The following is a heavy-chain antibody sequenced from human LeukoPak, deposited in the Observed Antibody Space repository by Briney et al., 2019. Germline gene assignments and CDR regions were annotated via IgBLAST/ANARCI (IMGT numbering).Heavy chain of an antibody. CDR1: GFTFSSYS. V-gene: IGHV3-21*01. J-gene: IGHJ4*02. CDR2: ISSSSSYI. D-gene: IGHD3-22*01. Sequence: PGGSLRLSCAASGFTFSSYSMNWVRQAPGKGLEWVSSISSSSSYIYYADSVKGRFTISRDNAKNSLYLQMNSLRAEDTAVYYCARVGYYYDSSGYYYYFGYWGQGTLVTVSS. CDR3: ARVGYYYDSSGYYYYFGY.